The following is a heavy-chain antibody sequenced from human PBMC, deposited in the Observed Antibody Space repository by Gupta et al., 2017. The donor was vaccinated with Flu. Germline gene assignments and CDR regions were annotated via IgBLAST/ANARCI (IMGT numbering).Heavy chain of an antibody. CDR1: GFTFSSYG. Sequence: QVQLVESGGGVVQPGRSLRLSCAASGFTFSSYGLLWVRQAPGKGLEWVAVIWYDGSNKYYADSVKGRFTISRDNSKNTLYLQMNSLRAEDTAVYYCARDTSVVVVTGWFDPWGQGTLVTVSS. V-gene: IGHV3-33*01. D-gene: IGHD3-22*01. CDR3: ARDTSVVVVTGWFDP. CDR2: IWYDGSNK. J-gene: IGHJ5*02.